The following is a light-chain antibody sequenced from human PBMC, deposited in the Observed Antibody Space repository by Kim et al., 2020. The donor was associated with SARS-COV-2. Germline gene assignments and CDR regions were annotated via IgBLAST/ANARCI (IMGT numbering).Light chain of an antibody. CDR3: GSYTSSSTLL. CDR1: SSDIGGYNY. Sequence: QSAVTQPASVSGSPGQSITISCTGTSSDIGGYNYVSWYQQHPGKAPRLMIFDVNKRPSGVSNRFSGSKSGNTASLTISGLQTEDEADYYCGSYTSSSTLLFGGGTQLTVL. V-gene: IGLV2-14*01. CDR2: DVN. J-gene: IGLJ3*02.